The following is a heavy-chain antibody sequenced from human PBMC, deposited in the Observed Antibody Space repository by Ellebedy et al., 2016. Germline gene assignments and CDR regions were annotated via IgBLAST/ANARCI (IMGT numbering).Heavy chain of an antibody. J-gene: IGHJ4*02. CDR1: GGSISSYY. CDR2: IYYSGST. CDR3: ARVREGSGYIFDY. Sequence: SETLSLTCTVSGGSISSYYWSWIRQPPGKGLEWIGYIYYSGSTNYNPSLKSRVTISVDTSKNQFSLKLSSVTAADTAVYYCARVREGSGYIFDYWGQGTLVTVSS. V-gene: IGHV4-59*01. D-gene: IGHD3-22*01.